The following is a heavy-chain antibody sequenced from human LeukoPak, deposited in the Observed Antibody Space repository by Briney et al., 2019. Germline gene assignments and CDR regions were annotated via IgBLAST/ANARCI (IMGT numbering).Heavy chain of an antibody. V-gene: IGHV3-30*18. CDR3: AKDSAVSGSYPDASDI. J-gene: IGHJ3*02. D-gene: IGHD1-26*01. CDR2: ISYDGSNK. Sequence: GGSLRLSCAASGFTFSSYGMHWVRQAPGKGLEWVAVISYDGSNKYYADSVKGRFTISRDNSKNTLYLQMNSLRAEDTAVYYCAKDSAVSGSYPDASDIWGQGTMVTVSS. CDR1: GFTFSSYG.